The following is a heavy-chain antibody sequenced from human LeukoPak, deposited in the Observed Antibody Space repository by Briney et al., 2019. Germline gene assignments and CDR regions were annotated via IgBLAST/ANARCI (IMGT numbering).Heavy chain of an antibody. CDR1: GFSFTDYP. J-gene: IGHJ4*02. V-gene: IGHV3-23*01. D-gene: IGHD2-15*01. Sequence: ESGGSLRLSCATSGFSFTDYPMNWVRQAPGKGLEWVSAISGGGDGTYYADSVKGRFIISRDDSKNTVYLQMNSLRAEDTAVYYCANRDCSGGTCYVFYVFWGQGTLVTVSS. CDR2: ISGGGDGT. CDR3: ANRDCSGGTCYVFYVF.